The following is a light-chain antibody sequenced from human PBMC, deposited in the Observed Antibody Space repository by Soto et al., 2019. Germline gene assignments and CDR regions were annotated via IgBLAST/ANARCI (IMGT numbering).Light chain of an antibody. CDR3: SSYAGSNNYV. V-gene: IGLV2-8*01. CDR2: EVS. Sequence: QSALTQPPSASGSPGQSVIISCTGTSSDVGGYNYVSWYQQHPGKAPKLMIYEVSKRPSGVPDRFSGSKSGNTASLTVSGLQAEDEADYYCSSYAGSNNYVFGSGT. J-gene: IGLJ1*01. CDR1: SSDVGGYNY.